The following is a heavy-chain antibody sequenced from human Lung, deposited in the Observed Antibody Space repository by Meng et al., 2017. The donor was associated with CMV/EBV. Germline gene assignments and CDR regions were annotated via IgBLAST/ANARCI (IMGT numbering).Heavy chain of an antibody. J-gene: IGHJ4*02. CDR1: GFTFSLFE. Sequence: SCAASGFTFSLFEMNWVRQAPGKGLEWISYINDATNNKYYADSVKGRFTISRDNAQNSLYLQMSSLRADDTAVYFCARTPRGYSYGYSAYFFDDXGQGXLVTVSS. D-gene: IGHD5-18*01. CDR3: ARTPRGYSYGYSAYFFDD. CDR2: INDATNNK. V-gene: IGHV3-48*03.